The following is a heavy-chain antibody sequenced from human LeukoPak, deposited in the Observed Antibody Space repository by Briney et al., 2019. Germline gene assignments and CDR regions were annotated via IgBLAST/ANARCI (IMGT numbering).Heavy chain of an antibody. CDR3: ARAPIVGATEYFQH. Sequence: PGGSLRLSCAASGFTFSSYSMNWVRQAPGKGLEWVSSISSSSSYIYYADSVKGRFTVSRDNAKNSLYLQMNSLRAEDTAVYYCARAPIVGATEYFQHWGRGTLVTVSS. J-gene: IGHJ1*01. V-gene: IGHV3-21*01. CDR1: GFTFSSYS. CDR2: ISSSSSYI. D-gene: IGHD1-26*01.